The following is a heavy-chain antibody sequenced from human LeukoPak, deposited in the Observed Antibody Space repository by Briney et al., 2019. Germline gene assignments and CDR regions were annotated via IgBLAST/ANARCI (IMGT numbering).Heavy chain of an antibody. CDR3: ASPSSSWVFDY. CDR1: GGSISSGGYY. D-gene: IGHD6-13*01. CDR2: IYHSGST. J-gene: IGHJ4*02. V-gene: IGHV4-30-2*01. Sequence: PSETLSLTCTVSGGSISSGGYYWSWIRQPPGKGLEWIGYIYHSGSTYYNPSLKSRVTISVDRSKNQFSLKLSSVTAADTAVYYCASPSSSWVFDYWGQGTLVTVSS.